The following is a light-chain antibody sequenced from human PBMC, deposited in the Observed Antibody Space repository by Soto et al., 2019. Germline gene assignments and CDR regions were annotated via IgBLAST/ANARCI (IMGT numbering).Light chain of an antibody. J-gene: IGKJ2*01. CDR3: MQSLQGPFT. V-gene: IGKV2-28*01. CDR2: LGS. Sequence: DIVMTQSPLSLPVTPGEPASISCRSSQSLLYSNGYNYLDWYLQKPGQSPQHLIYLGSNRASGVQCRCFGSGSGTDFTRKISRVEAEVVGVCYCMQSLQGPFTFGPASKIEIQ. CDR1: QSLLYSNGYNY.